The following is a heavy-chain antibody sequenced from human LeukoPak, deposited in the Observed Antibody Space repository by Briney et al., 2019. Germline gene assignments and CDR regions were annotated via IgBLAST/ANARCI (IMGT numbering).Heavy chain of an antibody. V-gene: IGHV3-21*04. Sequence: GGSLRLSCAASGFTFSSYSMNWVRQAPGKGLEWVSSISSSSSYIYYADSVKGRFTISRDNAKNSLYLQMNSLRAEDTAVYYCARTDIVVVPAAEDSFDYWGQGTLVTVSS. CDR3: ARTDIVVVPAAEDSFDY. CDR2: ISSSSSYI. D-gene: IGHD2-2*01. CDR1: GFTFSSYS. J-gene: IGHJ4*02.